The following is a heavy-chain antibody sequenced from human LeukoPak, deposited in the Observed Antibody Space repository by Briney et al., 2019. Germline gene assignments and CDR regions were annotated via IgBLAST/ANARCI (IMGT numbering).Heavy chain of an antibody. D-gene: IGHD5-12*01. CDR3: ARHHDYGVGKGD. J-gene: IGHJ4*02. V-gene: IGHV4-39*01. Sequence: PSETLSLTCTVSGGSISSSSYYWGWIRQPPGKGLEWIGCVYYSGSAYYNPSLKSRVTISVDTSKNQFSLKLTSVTAADTAFYYCARHHDYGVGKGDWGQGTLVTVSS. CDR1: GGSISSSSYY. CDR2: VYYSGSA.